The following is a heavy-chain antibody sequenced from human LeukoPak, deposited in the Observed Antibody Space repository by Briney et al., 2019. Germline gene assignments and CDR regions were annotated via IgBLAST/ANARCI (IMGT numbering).Heavy chain of an antibody. CDR3: AREEYCSSTSCWYFDL. Sequence: GGSLRLSCAASGFTLSDYYMSWIRQAPGKGLEWVSYISSSGSTIYYADSVKGRFTISRDNAKNSLYLQMNSLRAEDTAVYYCAREEYCSSTSCWYFDLWGRGTLVTVSS. CDR2: ISSSGSTI. D-gene: IGHD2-2*01. V-gene: IGHV3-11*04. J-gene: IGHJ2*01. CDR1: GFTLSDYY.